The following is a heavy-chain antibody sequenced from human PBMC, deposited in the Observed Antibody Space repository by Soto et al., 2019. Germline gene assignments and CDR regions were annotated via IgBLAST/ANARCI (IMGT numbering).Heavy chain of an antibody. D-gene: IGHD6-19*01. V-gene: IGHV3-53*05. CDR2: LFSGGSS. J-gene: IGHJ5*01. CDR1: GFTVSSGY. Sequence: GGSLRLSCAASGFTVSSGYMAWVRQAPGKGLEWISVLFSGGSSYYADSVKGRFTISRDNSKNTLSLEMSGLRLEDTAVYFCARDTYSSGWYDFWGQGTLVTVSS. CDR3: ARDTYSSGWYDF.